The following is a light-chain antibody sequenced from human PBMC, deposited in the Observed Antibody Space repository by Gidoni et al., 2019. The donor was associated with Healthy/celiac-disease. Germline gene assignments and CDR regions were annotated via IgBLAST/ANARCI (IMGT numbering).Light chain of an antibody. CDR1: QGIRND. CDR2: AAS. CDR3: LQNNSYPRT. V-gene: IGKV1-17*01. J-gene: IGKJ1*01. Sequence: VTITCRASQGIRNDLGWYQQKPGKSPKRLTDAASSLQSGVPSRFSGSGPGTEFTLTISSLQPEDFATYYCLQNNSYPRTFGQGTKVEIK.